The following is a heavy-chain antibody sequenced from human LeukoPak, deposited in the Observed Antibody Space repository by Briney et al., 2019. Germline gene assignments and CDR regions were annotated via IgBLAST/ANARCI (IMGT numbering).Heavy chain of an antibody. V-gene: IGHV3-9*01. CDR2: ISWNSGSI. Sequence: PGGSLRLSCAASGFTFDDYAMHWVRQAPGKGLEWVSGISWNSGSIGYADSVKGRFTISRDNAKNSLYLQMNSLRAEDTALYYCAKDMGYCSGGSCTYYFDYWGQGTLVTVSS. CDR1: GFTFDDYA. J-gene: IGHJ4*02. CDR3: AKDMGYCSGGSCTYYFDY. D-gene: IGHD2-15*01.